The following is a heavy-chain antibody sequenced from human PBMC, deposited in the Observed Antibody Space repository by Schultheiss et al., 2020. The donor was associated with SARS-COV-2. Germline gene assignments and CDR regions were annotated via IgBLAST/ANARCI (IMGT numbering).Heavy chain of an antibody. Sequence: GGSLRLSCAASGFTFSDYYMSWIRQAPGKGLEWVSAISGSGGSTYYADSVKGRFTISRDNSKNTLYLQMNSLRAEDTAVYYCAAGLLGIVPADPPDYWGQGTLVTVSS. CDR3: AAGLLGIVPADPPDY. CDR2: ISGSGGST. J-gene: IGHJ4*02. D-gene: IGHD2-2*01. CDR1: GFTFSDYY. V-gene: IGHV3-23*01.